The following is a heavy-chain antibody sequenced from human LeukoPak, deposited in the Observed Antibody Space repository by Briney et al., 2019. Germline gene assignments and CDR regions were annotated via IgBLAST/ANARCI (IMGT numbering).Heavy chain of an antibody. J-gene: IGHJ5*02. CDR1: GGSINSYY. CDR2: IYYSGST. V-gene: IGHV4-59*08. Sequence: SETLSLTCTVSGGSINSYYWSWIRQPPGKGLEWIGYIYYSGSTNYNPSLKSRVTISVDTYKNQFSLKLSSVTAADTAVYYCARQMVRGAIIYWFDPWGQGTLVTVSS. CDR3: ARQMVRGAIIYWFDP. D-gene: IGHD3-10*01.